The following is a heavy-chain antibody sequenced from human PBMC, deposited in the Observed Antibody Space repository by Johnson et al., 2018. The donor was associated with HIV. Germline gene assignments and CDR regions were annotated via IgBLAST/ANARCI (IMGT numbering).Heavy chain of an antibody. Sequence: VQLVESGGDLVQPGGSLRLSCVGSGFTFSTNWMHWVRQAPGKGLVWVSRINSDGSSASYAESVKGRFTISRDNAKNTLYLQMNSLRAEDTAVYYCAKGKKSLPDAFDIWGQGTMVTVSS. CDR1: GFTFSTNW. CDR2: INSDGSSA. D-gene: IGHD4-23*01. CDR3: AKGKKSLPDAFDI. J-gene: IGHJ3*02. V-gene: IGHV3-74*02.